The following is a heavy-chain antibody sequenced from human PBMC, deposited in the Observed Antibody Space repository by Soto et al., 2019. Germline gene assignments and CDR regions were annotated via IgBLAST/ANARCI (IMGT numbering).Heavy chain of an antibody. CDR3: ARTFDYYGMDV. CDR2: IYHAGSV. Sequence: PSETLSLTCGVSGYSIGSGYYWAFIRQSPGKGLEWIGSIYHAGSVYYNPSLNGRAALSMDTSKNHFSLKLTSVTAADTAVYYCARTFDYYGMDVWGQGTTVTVSS. J-gene: IGHJ6*02. V-gene: IGHV4-38-2*01. CDR1: GYSIGSGYY.